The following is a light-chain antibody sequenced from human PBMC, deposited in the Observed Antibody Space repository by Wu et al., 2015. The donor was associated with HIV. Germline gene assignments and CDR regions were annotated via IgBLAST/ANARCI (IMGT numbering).Light chain of an antibody. V-gene: IGKV1-39*01. CDR2: AAS. J-gene: IGKJ1*01. Sequence: DIQMTQSPSSLSASVGDRVVITCRASQSISTYLNWYQQKPGKAPKLLIYAASNLQSGVPSRFSGSRSGTDFTLTISSLQPEDFATYFCQQSYNTPPWTFGQGTKVEIK. CDR1: QSISTY. CDR3: QQSYNTPPWT.